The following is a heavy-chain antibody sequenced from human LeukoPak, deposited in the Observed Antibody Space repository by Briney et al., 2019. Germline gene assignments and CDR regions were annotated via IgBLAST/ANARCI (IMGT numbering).Heavy chain of an antibody. CDR3: ARARCSSTSCYRRYYFDY. V-gene: IGHV4-34*01. Sequence: SETLSLTCAVYGGSFSGYYWSWIRQPPGKGLEWIGEINHSGSTNYNPSLKSQVTISVDTSKNQFSLKLSSVTAADTAVYYCARARCSSTSCYRRYYFDYWGQGTLVTVSS. J-gene: IGHJ4*02. D-gene: IGHD2-2*01. CDR1: GGSFSGYY. CDR2: INHSGST.